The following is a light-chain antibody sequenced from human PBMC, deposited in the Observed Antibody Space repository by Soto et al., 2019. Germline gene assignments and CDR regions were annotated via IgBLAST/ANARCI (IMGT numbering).Light chain of an antibody. CDR3: LQATHSPLP. CDR2: KVS. V-gene: IGKV2-30*01. Sequence: DVVMTQSPLSLPVTLGQPASISCRSSQSLVYSDGNTYLNWFQQRPGQSPRRLIYKVSNRDPGDPPSFSGSRSGTDFTLKISSVDAADFGVYYFLQATHSPLPFGQGTKLHIK. CDR1: QSLVYSDGNTY. J-gene: IGKJ2*01.